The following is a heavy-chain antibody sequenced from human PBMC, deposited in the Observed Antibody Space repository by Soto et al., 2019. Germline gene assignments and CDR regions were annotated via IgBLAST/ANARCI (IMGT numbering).Heavy chain of an antibody. D-gene: IGHD3-16*01. CDR3: AKDPLERDYDYIWGIQSPPWFDP. V-gene: IGHV3-23*01. Sequence: GGSLRLSCAASGFTFSSYAMSWVRQAPGKGLEWVSAISGSGGSTYYADSVKGRFTISRDNSKNTLYLQMNSLRAEDTAVYYCAKDPLERDYDYIWGIQSPPWFDPWGQGTLVTVSS. CDR2: ISGSGGST. J-gene: IGHJ5*02. CDR1: GFTFSSYA.